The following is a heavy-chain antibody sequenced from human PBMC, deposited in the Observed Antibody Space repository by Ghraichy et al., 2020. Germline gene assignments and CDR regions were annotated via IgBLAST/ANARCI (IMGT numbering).Heavy chain of an antibody. CDR3: VGELRYYYGMDV. CDR1: GFTFSSYA. D-gene: IGHD3-16*01. J-gene: IGHJ6*02. Sequence: GGSLRLSCAASGFTFSSYAMSWVRQAPGKGLEWVSAISGSGGSTYYADSVKGRFTISRDNSKNTLYLQMNSLRAEDTAVYYCVGELRYYYGMDVWGQGTTVTVSS. CDR2: ISGSGGST. V-gene: IGHV3-23*01.